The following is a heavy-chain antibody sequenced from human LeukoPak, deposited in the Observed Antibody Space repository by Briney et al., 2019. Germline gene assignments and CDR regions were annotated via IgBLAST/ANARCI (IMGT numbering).Heavy chain of an antibody. CDR1: GFTVSSDY. J-gene: IGHJ4*02. CDR2: IGIDSGNT. CDR3: ARQYFYDSSGYWGY. D-gene: IGHD3-22*01. V-gene: IGHV3-11*06. Sequence: GGSLRLSCAASGFTVSSDYMSWVRQAPGKGLEWISYIGIDSGNTNYADSVKGRFTISRDNAKNSLYLQMNSLRAEDTAVYYCARQYFYDSSGYWGYWGQGTLVTVSS.